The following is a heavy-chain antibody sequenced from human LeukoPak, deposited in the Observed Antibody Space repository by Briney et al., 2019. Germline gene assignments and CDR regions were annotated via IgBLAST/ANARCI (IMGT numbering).Heavy chain of an antibody. D-gene: IGHD1-7*01. CDR3: AGGAWNYYY. J-gene: IGHJ4*02. Sequence: PSETLSLTCTVSGGSISSGSYYWSWIRQPAGKGLEWIGRIYTSGSTNYNPSLKSRVTISVDTSKNQFSLKLSSGTAADTAVYYCAGGAWNYYYWGQGTLVTVSS. V-gene: IGHV4-61*02. CDR2: IYTSGST. CDR1: GGSISSGSYY.